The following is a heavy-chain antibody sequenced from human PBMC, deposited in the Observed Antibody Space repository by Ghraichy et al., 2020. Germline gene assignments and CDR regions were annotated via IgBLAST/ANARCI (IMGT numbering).Heavy chain of an antibody. CDR2: TKNKANSYTT. J-gene: IGHJ4*02. V-gene: IGHV3-72*01. Sequence: GGSLRLSCAVSGFTSSDHYLDWVRQAPGKGPEWVGRTKNKANSYTTEYAASVKGRFTISRDDSKNSMYLQMSSLKTEDTAVYYCARWRSGSADYWGQGTLVTVSS. CDR1: GFTSSDHY. CDR3: ARWRSGSADY. D-gene: IGHD1-26*01.